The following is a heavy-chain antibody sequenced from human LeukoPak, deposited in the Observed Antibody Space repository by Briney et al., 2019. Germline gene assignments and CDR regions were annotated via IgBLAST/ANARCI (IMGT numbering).Heavy chain of an antibody. CDR3: AKTRPLDSSSWSHGDY. Sequence: GGSLGLSCAASGFTFSSYAMSWVRQAPGKGLEWVSAISGSGDSTYYGDSVKGRFTISRDNSKNTLYLQMNSLRAEDTAVYYCAKTRPLDSSSWSHGDYWGQGTLVTVSS. CDR1: GFTFSSYA. CDR2: ISGSGDST. V-gene: IGHV3-23*01. J-gene: IGHJ4*02. D-gene: IGHD6-13*01.